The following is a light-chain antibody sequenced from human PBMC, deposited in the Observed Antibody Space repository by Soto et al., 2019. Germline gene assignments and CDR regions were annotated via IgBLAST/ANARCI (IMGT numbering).Light chain of an antibody. CDR1: NGDVGSYDL. CDR2: EVN. V-gene: IGLV2-23*02. Sequence: QSVLTQPASVSGSPGQSITISCTGTNGDVGSYDLVSWYQRYPGEAPKLIIYEVNKRPSGISNRFSGSKSGNTASLTISGLQAEDEAEYDCCSYAGSNSLIFGGGTEVTVL. J-gene: IGLJ2*01. CDR3: CSYAGSNSLI.